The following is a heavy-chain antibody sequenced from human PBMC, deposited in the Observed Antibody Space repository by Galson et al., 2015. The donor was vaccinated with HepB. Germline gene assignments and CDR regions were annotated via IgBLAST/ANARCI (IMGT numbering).Heavy chain of an antibody. CDR2: IGWNSGRI. Sequence: CAVSGFNFDEYAMHWVRQPPGKGLEWVSGIGWNSGRIGYADSVKGRFTISRDNAKNSLYLQMNSLRVEDTALYYCARGYAPDYWGQGTLVTVSS. V-gene: IGHV3-9*01. D-gene: IGHD1-1*01. CDR3: ARGYAPDY. J-gene: IGHJ4*02. CDR1: GFNFDEYA.